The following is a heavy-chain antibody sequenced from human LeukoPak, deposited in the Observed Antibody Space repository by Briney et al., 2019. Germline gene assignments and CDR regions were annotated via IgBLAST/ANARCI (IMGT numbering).Heavy chain of an antibody. J-gene: IGHJ4*02. CDR1: GYTFTSYD. CDR3: ARVIAVAGTFRGLSYYFDY. D-gene: IGHD6-19*01. V-gene: IGHV1-2*02. CDR2: INPNIGGT. Sequence: GASVKVSCKASGYTFTSYDIHWVRQAPGRGLEWMGWINPNIGGTNYAQKFQGRVTMTRDTSISTAYMELSRLRSDDTAVYYCARVIAVAGTFRGLSYYFDYWGQGTLVTVSS.